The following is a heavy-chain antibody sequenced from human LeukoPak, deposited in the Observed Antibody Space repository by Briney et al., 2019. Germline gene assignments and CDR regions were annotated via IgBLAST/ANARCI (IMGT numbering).Heavy chain of an antibody. CDR1: GFTLSSHW. J-gene: IGHJ4*02. D-gene: IGHD2-8*01. CDR3: AKMVREFYTISYYFDY. V-gene: IGHV3-23*01. Sequence: GGSLRLSCAASGFTLSSHWMHWVRQAPGKGLEWVSGISGSGAGTYYADSVKGRFTISRDNSKNTLYLQMNSLRADDTAVYYCAKMVREFYTISYYFDYWGQGTLVTVSS. CDR2: ISGSGAGT.